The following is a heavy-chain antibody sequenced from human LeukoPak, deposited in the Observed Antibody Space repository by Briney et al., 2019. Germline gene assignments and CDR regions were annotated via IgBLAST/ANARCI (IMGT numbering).Heavy chain of an antibody. D-gene: IGHD3-22*01. V-gene: IGHV3-7*01. CDR2: MKGDGSHI. Sequence: GGSLRLSCAASGFTFGNYWMSWVRQAPGGGLQWVASMKGDGSHIYYVDSVKGRFTISRDNAKNSLYLQMNSLRAEDTAVYYCARDVSSGYTDISDAFDIGGQGKMATVSS. CDR3: ARDVSSGYTDISDAFDI. CDR1: GFTFGNYW. J-gene: IGHJ3*02.